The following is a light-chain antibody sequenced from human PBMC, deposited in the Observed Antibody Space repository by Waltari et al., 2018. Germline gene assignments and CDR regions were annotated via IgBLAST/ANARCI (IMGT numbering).Light chain of an antibody. V-gene: IGKV1-39*02. Sequence: DIQMTQSPSSLSASLGERVTITCRTNEKVNNFLNWYQQKPGQAPKLLIYKVSTLQTGVPSRFSGSGSGTVHSLTISGLQSEDVATYYCQNGYRATFSFGQGTKVEIK. J-gene: IGKJ2*03. CDR1: EKVNNF. CDR3: QNGYRATFS. CDR2: KVS.